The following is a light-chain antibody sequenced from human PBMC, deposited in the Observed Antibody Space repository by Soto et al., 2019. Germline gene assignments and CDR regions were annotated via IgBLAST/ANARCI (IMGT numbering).Light chain of an antibody. J-gene: IGKJ4*01. CDR2: DAS. CDR1: QDISNY. CDR3: QQYDNLPRLT. Sequence: DIQMTQSPSSLSASVGDRVTITCQASQDISNYLNWYQQKPGKAPKLLIYDASNLKTGVPSRFSGSGSGTDFTFTISSLQPEDIATYYCQQYDNLPRLTFGGGTKVEIK. V-gene: IGKV1-33*01.